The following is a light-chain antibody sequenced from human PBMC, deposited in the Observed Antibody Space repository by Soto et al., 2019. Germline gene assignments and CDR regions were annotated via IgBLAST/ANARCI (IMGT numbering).Light chain of an antibody. V-gene: IGLV2-8*01. Sequence: QSALTQPPSASGSPGQSVTISCTGTSSDVGAYHYVSWYQQHPGKAPTLIIYEVSQRPSGVPDRFSGSKSGNTASLTVSGPQADDEADYYCSSYAGTNNYVFGTGPKLTVL. CDR2: EVS. CDR1: SSDVGAYHY. CDR3: SSYAGTNNYV. J-gene: IGLJ1*01.